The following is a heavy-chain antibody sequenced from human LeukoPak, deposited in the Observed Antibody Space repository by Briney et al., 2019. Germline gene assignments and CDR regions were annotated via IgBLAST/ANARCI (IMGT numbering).Heavy chain of an antibody. V-gene: IGHV3-53*04. CDR2: IYSGGST. CDR3: ARDHKVGQHRSPGAFDI. D-gene: IGHD6-13*01. Sequence: QPGGSLRLSCAASGFTVSSNYMSWVRQAPGKGLEWVSVIYSGGSTYYADSVKGRFTISRHNSKNTLYLQMNSLRAEDTAVYYCARDHKVGQHRSPGAFDIWGQGTMVTVSS. CDR1: GFTVSSNY. J-gene: IGHJ3*02.